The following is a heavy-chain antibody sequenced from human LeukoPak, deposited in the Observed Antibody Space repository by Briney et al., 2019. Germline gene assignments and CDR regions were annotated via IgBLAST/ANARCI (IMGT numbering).Heavy chain of an antibody. J-gene: IGHJ5*02. CDR2: TFKSGST. CDR3: ATSDPPSPA. Sequence: SETLSLTCTVSGDSISRYSWSWVRQPPGKGLDWITYTFKSGSTYYNPFLKSRVTISVDTSKNQFSLRLNSLTAADTAVYYCATSDPPSPAWGQGTLVTVSS. CDR1: GDSISRYS. V-gene: IGHV4-59*01. D-gene: IGHD2-2*01.